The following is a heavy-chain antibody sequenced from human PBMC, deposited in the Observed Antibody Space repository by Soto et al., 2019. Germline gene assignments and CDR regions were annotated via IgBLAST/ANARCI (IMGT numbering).Heavy chain of an antibody. CDR1: GGSFSGYY. CDR2: INHSGST. Sequence: SETLSLTCAVYGGSFSGYYWSWIRQPPGKGLEWIGEINHSGSTNYNPSLKSRFTISVDTSKNQFSLKLSSVTAADTAVYYCARVLWFGEIYGMDVWGQGTTVTVSS. CDR3: ARVLWFGEIYGMDV. J-gene: IGHJ6*02. V-gene: IGHV4-34*01. D-gene: IGHD3-10*01.